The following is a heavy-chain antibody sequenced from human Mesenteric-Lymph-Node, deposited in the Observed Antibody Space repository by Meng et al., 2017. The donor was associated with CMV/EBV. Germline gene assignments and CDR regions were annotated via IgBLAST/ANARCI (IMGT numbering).Heavy chain of an antibody. CDR1: GYTFTSYY. CDR2: INPSGGST. CDR3: ASAYRLDYFDY. V-gene: IGHV1-46*01. D-gene: IGHD1-14*01. Sequence: SCKESGYTFTSYYMHWVRQAPGQGLEWMGIINPSGGSTSYAQKFQGRVTMTRDTSTSTVYMELSSLRSEDTAVYYCASAYRLDYFDYWGQGTLVTVSS. J-gene: IGHJ4*02.